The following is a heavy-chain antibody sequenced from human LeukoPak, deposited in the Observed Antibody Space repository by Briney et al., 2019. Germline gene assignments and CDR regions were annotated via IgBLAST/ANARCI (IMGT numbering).Heavy chain of an antibody. CDR1: GFTISNYA. CDR3: AKDELWFGESYKWFDP. V-gene: IGHV3-23*01. CDR2: LSGSGGRT. D-gene: IGHD3-10*01. Sequence: GRSLRLSCAVSGFTISNYAMSWVRQASGKGLEWVSTLSGSGGRTYYADSVKGRFTISRDNSKNTLYLQMNSLIAEDTAVYYCAKDELWFGESYKWFDPWGQGTLVTVSS. J-gene: IGHJ5*02.